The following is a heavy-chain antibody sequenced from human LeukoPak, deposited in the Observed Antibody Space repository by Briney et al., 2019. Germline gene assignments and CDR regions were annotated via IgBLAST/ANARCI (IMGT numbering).Heavy chain of an antibody. Sequence: GGSLRLSCAASGFTFSTYWMHWVRQAPGKGLVWVSRINSDGSHTSYADSVKDRFTISRDNAKKTLYLQMNNLRAEDTAVYYCATGGGGSEYWGQGTLVTVSS. CDR1: GFTFSTYW. V-gene: IGHV3-74*01. CDR3: ATGGGGSEY. CDR2: INSDGSHT. J-gene: IGHJ4*02. D-gene: IGHD3-16*01.